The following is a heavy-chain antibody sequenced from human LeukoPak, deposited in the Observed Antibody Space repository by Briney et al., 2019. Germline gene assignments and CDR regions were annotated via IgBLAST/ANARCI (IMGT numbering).Heavy chain of an antibody. J-gene: IGHJ4*02. CDR3: ASGYYYGSGSS. CDR2: IYSGGST. D-gene: IGHD3-10*01. CDR1: EFTVSSNY. Sequence: PGGSLRLSCAASEFTVSSNYMSWVRQAPGKGLEWVSVIYSGGSTYYADSVKGRFTISRDNSKNTLYLQMNSLRAEDTAVYYCASGYYYGSGSSWGQGTLVTVSS. V-gene: IGHV3-66*01.